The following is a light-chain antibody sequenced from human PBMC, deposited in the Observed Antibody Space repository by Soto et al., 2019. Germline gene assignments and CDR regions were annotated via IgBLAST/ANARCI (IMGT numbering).Light chain of an antibody. V-gene: IGKV1-39*01. J-gene: IGKJ2*01. Sequence: DIQMTQSPSSLSASVGDRVTITCRASQTISTYLNWYQQKPGKAPKLLIYAASSLQSGVPSRFSGSGSGTDFTLTFSSLQPEDFATYFCQQSHSIPYIFGQGTKLQLK. CDR3: QQSHSIPYI. CDR1: QTISTY. CDR2: AAS.